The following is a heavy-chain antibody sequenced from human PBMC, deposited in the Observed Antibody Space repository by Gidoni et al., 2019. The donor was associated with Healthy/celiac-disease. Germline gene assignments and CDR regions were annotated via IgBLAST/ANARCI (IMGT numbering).Heavy chain of an antibody. Sequence: EVQLVVSVGGLVQPGRSLRLPCASSGFTFDDYAMHWVRQAPGKGLEWVSGISWNSGSIGYAESVKGRFTISRDNAKNSLYLQMNSLRAEDTALYYCAKDMRDGYNVLSRAFDIWGQGTMVTVSS. CDR3: AKDMRDGYNVLSRAFDI. J-gene: IGHJ3*02. D-gene: IGHD5-12*01. V-gene: IGHV3-9*01. CDR2: ISWNSGSI. CDR1: GFTFDDYA.